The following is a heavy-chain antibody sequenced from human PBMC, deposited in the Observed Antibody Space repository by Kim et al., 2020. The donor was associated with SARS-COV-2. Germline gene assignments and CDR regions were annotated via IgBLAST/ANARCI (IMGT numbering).Heavy chain of an antibody. CDR3: ARDRGSKKPPQTNNWFDP. CDR1: GFTFDDYG. V-gene: IGHV3-20*04. J-gene: IGHJ5*02. D-gene: IGHD3-10*01. Sequence: GGSLRLSCAASGFTFDDYGMSWVRQAPGKGLEWVSGINWNGGSTGYADSVKGRFTISRDNAKNSLYLQMNSLRAEDTALYYCARDRGSKKPPQTNNWFDPWGQGTLVTVSS. CDR2: INWNGGST.